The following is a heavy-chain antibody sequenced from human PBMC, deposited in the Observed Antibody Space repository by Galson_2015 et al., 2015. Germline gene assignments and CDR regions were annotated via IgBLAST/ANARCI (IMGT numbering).Heavy chain of an antibody. CDR1: GGSISSYY. J-gene: IGHJ5*02. Sequence: SETLSLTCTVSGGSISSYYWSWIRQPPGKGLEWIGYIYYSGSTNYSPSLKSRVTISVDTSKNQFSLKLSSVTAADTAVYYCARLPSNLPGRGFDPWGQGTLVTVSS. V-gene: IGHV4-59*08. CDR3: ARLPSNLPGRGFDP. CDR2: IYYSGST.